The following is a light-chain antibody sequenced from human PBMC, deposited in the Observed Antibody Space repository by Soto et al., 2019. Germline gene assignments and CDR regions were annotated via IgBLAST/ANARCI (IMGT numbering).Light chain of an antibody. CDR2: AAS. V-gene: IGKV1-39*01. Sequence: DIQMTQSPSSLSASVGDRIIITCRAGQSINRFLNWYQQKPGKAPKLLIYAASSLQSGVPSRFSGSGSGTDFTLTISTLQPEDFATYYCQQSYSSPQTFGQGTEVEIK. J-gene: IGKJ1*01. CDR1: QSINRF. CDR3: QQSYSSPQT.